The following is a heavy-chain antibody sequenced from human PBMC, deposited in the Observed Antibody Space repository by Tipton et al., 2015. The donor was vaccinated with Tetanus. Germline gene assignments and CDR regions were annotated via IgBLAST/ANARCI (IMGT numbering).Heavy chain of an antibody. CDR1: GDSISSSY. D-gene: IGHD6-19*01. CDR2: IYIPESA. J-gene: IGHJ4*02. V-gene: IGHV4-4*08. CDR3: ARGSGWADF. Sequence: TLSLTCTVSGDSISSSYWSWIRQPPGKGLEWIGYIYIPESAKNYNPSLQSRVTISIDTSKSQVSMKLTAVTAADTAVYYCARGSGWADFWGQGTQVTVSS.